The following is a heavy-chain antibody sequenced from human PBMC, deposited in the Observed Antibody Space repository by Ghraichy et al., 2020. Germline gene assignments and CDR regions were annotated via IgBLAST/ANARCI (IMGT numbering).Heavy chain of an antibody. Sequence: LRLSCAVSGGSISSGGYSWSWIRQPPGKGLEWIGYIYHSGSTYYNPSLKSRVTISVDRSKNQFSLKLSSVTAADTAVYYCASSYCSGGSCYSKFDYWGQGTLVTVSS. CDR2: IYHSGST. CDR3: ASSYCSGGSCYSKFDY. V-gene: IGHV4-30-2*01. J-gene: IGHJ4*02. D-gene: IGHD2-15*01. CDR1: GGSISSGGYS.